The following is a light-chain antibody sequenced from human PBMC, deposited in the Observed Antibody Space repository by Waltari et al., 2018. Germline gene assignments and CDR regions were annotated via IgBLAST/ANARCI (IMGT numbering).Light chain of an antibody. J-gene: IGKJ2*01. CDR3: MQVIQTPMYI. CDR1: QSLLYANAYNY. CDR2: MAS. V-gene: IGKV2-28*01. Sequence: DIVMTQSPLSLSVTPGEPASIFCRSSQSLLYANAYNYVDWYLQKPGQSPQLLIYMASKRASRVPERFSGSGSGTDFTLKISMVEAEDVGTYYCMQVIQTPMYIFRQGTKLEIK.